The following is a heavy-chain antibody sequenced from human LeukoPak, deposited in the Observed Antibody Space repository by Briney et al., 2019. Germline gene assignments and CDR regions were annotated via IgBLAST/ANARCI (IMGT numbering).Heavy chain of an antibody. CDR3: ARGPPAGYGDLY. D-gene: IGHD4-17*01. CDR2: INPNSGGT. J-gene: IGHJ4*02. Sequence: GASVKVSCKASGGTFSSYAISWVRQAPGQGLEWMGWINPNSGGTNYAQKFQGRVTMTRDTSISTAYMELSRLRSDDTAVYYCARGPPAGYGDLYWGQGTLVTVSS. CDR1: GGTFSSYA. V-gene: IGHV1-2*02.